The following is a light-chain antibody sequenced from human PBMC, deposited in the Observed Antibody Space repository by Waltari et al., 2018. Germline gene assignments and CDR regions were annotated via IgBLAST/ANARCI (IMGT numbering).Light chain of an antibody. J-gene: IGKJ4*01. V-gene: IGKV2-28*01. CDR3: MQALQSPLT. Sequence: MGMTQSPLSLPVTPGEPASISCRSGQSLLHSDGYNYLDWYLQKPGQSPQLLIYLGSNRASGVPDRFSGSGSGTDFTLKISRVEAEDVGVYYCMQALQSPLTFGGGTKVEIK. CDR2: LGS. CDR1: QSLLHSDGYNY.